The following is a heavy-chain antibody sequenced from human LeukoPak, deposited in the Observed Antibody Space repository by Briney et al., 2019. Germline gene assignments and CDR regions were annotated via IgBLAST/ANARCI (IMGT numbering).Heavy chain of an antibody. CDR1: GFTFSDYH. J-gene: IGHJ4*02. V-gene: IGHV3-23*01. CDR3: AKDGQSFNSMYDYFDS. CDR2: IVGGST. Sequence: GGCLRLSCAASGFTFSDYHMSWVRQAPGKGLEWVSAIVGGSTYYTESVKGRFTISRDDSRSTVDLQMSSLRAEDTAVYYCAKDGQSFNSMYDYFDSWGQGTLVTVSS. D-gene: IGHD2-8*01.